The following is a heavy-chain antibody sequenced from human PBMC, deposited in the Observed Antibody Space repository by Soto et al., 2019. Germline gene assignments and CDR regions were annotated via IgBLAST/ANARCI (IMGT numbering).Heavy chain of an antibody. CDR1: GGSISSYY. CDR3: AGDCSSTSCYRRNAFDI. V-gene: IGHV4-4*07. D-gene: IGHD2-2*01. Sequence: QVQLQESGPGLVKPSETLSLTCTVSGGSISSYYWSWIRQPAGKGLEWIGRIYTSGSTNYNPSLKSRVTMSVDTSKNQFSLKLSSVTAADTAVYYCAGDCSSTSCYRRNAFDIWGQGTMVTVSS. CDR2: IYTSGST. J-gene: IGHJ3*02.